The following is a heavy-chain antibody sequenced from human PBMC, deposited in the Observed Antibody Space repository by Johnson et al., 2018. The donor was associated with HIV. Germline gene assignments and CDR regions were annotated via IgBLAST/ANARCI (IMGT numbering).Heavy chain of an antibody. J-gene: IGHJ3*02. CDR3: ATFGGGSFHAFDI. CDR1: GFTFSSYA. V-gene: IGHV3-30*04. D-gene: IGHD1-26*01. CDR2: ISSAGTDK. Sequence: QEQLVESGGGVVQPGRSLRLSCAASGFTFSSYAMHWVRQAPGKGLEWVAVISSAGTDKYYADSVKGRFTISRDNSKNTLYLQMNSLRAEDTAVYYCATFGGGSFHAFDIWGQGTMVTVSS.